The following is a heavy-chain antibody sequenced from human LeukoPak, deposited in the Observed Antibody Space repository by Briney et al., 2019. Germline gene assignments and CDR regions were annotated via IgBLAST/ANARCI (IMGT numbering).Heavy chain of an antibody. CDR2: INPNSGGT. Sequence: GASVKVSCKASGYTFTGYYMHWVRQAPGQGLEWMGWINPNSGGTNYAQKFQGRVTMSRDTSISTAYMELSRLRSDDTAVYYCARAGGDIVVVPAEDNWFDPWGQGTLVTVSS. CDR3: ARAGGDIVVVPAEDNWFDP. D-gene: IGHD2-2*01. V-gene: IGHV1-2*02. CDR1: GYTFTGYY. J-gene: IGHJ5*02.